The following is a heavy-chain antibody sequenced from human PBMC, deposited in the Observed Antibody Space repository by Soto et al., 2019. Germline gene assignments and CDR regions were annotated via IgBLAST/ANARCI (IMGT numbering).Heavy chain of an antibody. Sequence: QVQLQESGPGLVKPSQTLSLTCTVSGGSISSGGYYWSWIRQHPGKGLEWIGYIYYSGSTYYNPSLKSRVTISVDTSKNQFSLKLSSVTAADTAVYYCARVVRGDYDTTTPPYYFDYWGQGTLVTVSS. J-gene: IGHJ4*02. V-gene: IGHV4-31*03. D-gene: IGHD2-21*02. CDR1: GGSISSGGYY. CDR3: ARVVRGDYDTTTPPYYFDY. CDR2: IYYSGST.